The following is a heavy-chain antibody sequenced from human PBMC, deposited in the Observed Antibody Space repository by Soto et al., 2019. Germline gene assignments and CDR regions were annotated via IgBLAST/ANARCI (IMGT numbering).Heavy chain of an antibody. V-gene: IGHV3-30-3*01. J-gene: IGHJ4*02. CDR2: ISYDGSNK. CDR1: GFTFSSYA. CDR3: ARRRPIDY. Sequence: GGSLRLSCAASGFTFSSYAMHWVRQAPGKGLEWVAVISYDGSNKYYADSVKGRFTISRDNSKNTLYLQMNSLRAEDTAVYYCARRRPIDYWGQGTLVTVSS.